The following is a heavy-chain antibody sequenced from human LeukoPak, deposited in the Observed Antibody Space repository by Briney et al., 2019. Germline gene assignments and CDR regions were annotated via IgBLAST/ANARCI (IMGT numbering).Heavy chain of an antibody. CDR2: MDPKSGET. CDR3: ALEVYYSDNSAFDY. J-gene: IGHJ4*01. V-gene: IGHV1-2*02. CDR1: GYTFTDYY. D-gene: IGHD4-11*01. Sequence: ASVKVSCKASGYTFTDYYIHWVRQAPGQGLEWMGWMDPKSGETNHALRFQGRVIMTRDTSITTAYMELSRLRSDDTAVYYCALEVYYSDNSAFDYWGQGTLVTVSS.